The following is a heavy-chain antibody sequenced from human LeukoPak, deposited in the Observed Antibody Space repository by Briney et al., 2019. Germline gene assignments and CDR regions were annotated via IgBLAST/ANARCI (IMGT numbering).Heavy chain of an antibody. D-gene: IGHD3-10*01. CDR1: GYTFTSYG. CDR3: ARGWVRGVIAYYYYGMDV. J-gene: IGHJ6*04. V-gene: IGHV1-18*04. Sequence: GASVKVSCKASGYTFTSYGISWVRQAAGQGLEWMGWISAYNGNTNYAQKLQGRVTMTTDTSTSTAYMELRSLRSDDTAVYYCARGWVRGVIAYYYYGMDVWGKGTTVTVSS. CDR2: ISAYNGNT.